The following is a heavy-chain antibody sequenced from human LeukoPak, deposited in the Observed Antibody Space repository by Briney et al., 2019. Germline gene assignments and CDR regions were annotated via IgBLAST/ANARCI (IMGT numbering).Heavy chain of an antibody. J-gene: IGHJ4*02. Sequence: ASVKVSCKASGGTFSSYAISWVRQAPGQGLEWMGRIIPILGIANYAQKFQGRVTITADKSTSTAYMELSSLRSEDTAVYYCARDGRSSSTKRAVRGMLDYWGQGTLVTVSS. CDR3: ARDGRSSSTKRAVRGMLDY. CDR1: GGTFSSYA. CDR2: IIPILGIA. V-gene: IGHV1-69*04. D-gene: IGHD6-6*01.